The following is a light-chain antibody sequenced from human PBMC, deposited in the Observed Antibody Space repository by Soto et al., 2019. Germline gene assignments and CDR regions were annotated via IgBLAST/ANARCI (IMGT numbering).Light chain of an antibody. Sequence: QSALTQPVSVSGSPGQSITISCAGTSSEVGNYNLVSWYQQYPGKVPKLMIYEVTKRPSGVSNRFSGSKSGNTASLTISGLQAEDEAEYYCCSYVGSTTSYVFGTGTKVTVL. J-gene: IGLJ1*01. CDR1: SSEVGNYNL. CDR2: EVT. CDR3: CSYVGSTTSYV. V-gene: IGLV2-23*02.